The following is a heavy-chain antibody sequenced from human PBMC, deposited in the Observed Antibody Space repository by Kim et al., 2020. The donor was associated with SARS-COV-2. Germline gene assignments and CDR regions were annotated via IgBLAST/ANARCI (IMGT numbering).Heavy chain of an antibody. CDR1: GFTFSSYG. J-gene: IGHJ6*02. D-gene: IGHD4-17*01. Sequence: GGSLRLSCAASGFTFSSYGMHWVRQAPGKGLEWVAVISYDGSNKYYADSVKGRFTISRDNSKNTLYLQMNSLRAEDTAVYYCAEDLTVTTEGSYYYGMDVWGQGTTVTVSS. CDR2: ISYDGSNK. V-gene: IGHV3-30*18. CDR3: AEDLTVTTEGSYYYGMDV.